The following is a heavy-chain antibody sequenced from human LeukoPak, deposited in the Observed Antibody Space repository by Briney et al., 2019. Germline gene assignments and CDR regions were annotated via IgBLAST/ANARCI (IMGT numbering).Heavy chain of an antibody. Sequence: LGGSLTLSCTGSGFTLGSHDMHWVRQTTGEGLEWVAAIASGLQTFYAGSVKGRFTVSREDAENSLYLQMNSLTAGDTAVYYCVREARGYHYTYFDYWGQVSLVTVSS. CDR3: VREARGYHYTYFDY. CDR1: GFTLGSHD. V-gene: IGHV3-13*01. CDR2: IASGLQT. D-gene: IGHD5-18*01. J-gene: IGHJ4*02.